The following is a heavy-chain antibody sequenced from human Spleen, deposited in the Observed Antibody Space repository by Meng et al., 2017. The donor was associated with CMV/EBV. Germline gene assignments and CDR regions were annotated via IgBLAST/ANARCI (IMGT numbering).Heavy chain of an antibody. CDR3: AHAPAGELLFHWFDP. D-gene: IGHD3-10*01. CDR1: GFSLSTSAVG. V-gene: IGHV2-5*01. Sequence: GFSLSTSAVGVGLIRQPPGKALEWLALIYWNDDKRYSPSLKNRLTITKDTSKNQVVLTMTNMDPVDTATYYCAHAPAGELLFHWFDPWGQGTLVTVSS. J-gene: IGHJ5*02. CDR2: IYWNDDK.